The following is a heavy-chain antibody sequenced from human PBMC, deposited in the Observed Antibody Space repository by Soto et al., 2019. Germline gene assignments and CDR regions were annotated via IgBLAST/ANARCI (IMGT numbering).Heavy chain of an antibody. Sequence: QLQLQESGPGLVKPSETLSLTCTVSGGSISSSSYYWGWIHQPPGKGLEWIGRIYYSGSTYYNPSLQSRVTLSVDKSKNQFSLKLSAVTAADTAVYYCASLYSSGWYGWGQGTLVTVSS. V-gene: IGHV4-39*01. D-gene: IGHD6-19*01. CDR3: ASLYSSGWYG. J-gene: IGHJ4*02. CDR2: IYYSGST. CDR1: GGSISSSSYY.